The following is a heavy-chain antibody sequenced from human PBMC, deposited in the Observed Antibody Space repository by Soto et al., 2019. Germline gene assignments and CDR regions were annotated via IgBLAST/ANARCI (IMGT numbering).Heavy chain of an antibody. Sequence: QVQLQESGPGLVKPSETLSLTCTVSGGSISRSYWSWLRQPAGKGLEWIGYLYHSGSTSYNPSLKSRVTISGDTSKNQVSLKLSSVTAADTAVYYCARDVAQPGELWDQGTLVTVSS. CDR2: LYHSGST. J-gene: IGHJ4*02. CDR3: ARDVAQPGEL. V-gene: IGHV4-59*01. CDR1: GGSISRSY. D-gene: IGHD1-7*01.